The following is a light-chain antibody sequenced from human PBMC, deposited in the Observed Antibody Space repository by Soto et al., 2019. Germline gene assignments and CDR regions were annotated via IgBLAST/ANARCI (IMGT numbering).Light chain of an antibody. J-gene: IGKJ4*01. CDR3: QQNDNLPPLT. CDR2: DAS. CDR1: RDISNY. Sequence: DIQMTQSPSSLSASVGDRVTITCQASRDISNYLNWYQHKPGKVPKLLIYDASNLETGVPSRFGGSGSGTDFTFTISSLQPEDVATYYCQQNDNLPPLTFGGGTKVEIK. V-gene: IGKV1-33*01.